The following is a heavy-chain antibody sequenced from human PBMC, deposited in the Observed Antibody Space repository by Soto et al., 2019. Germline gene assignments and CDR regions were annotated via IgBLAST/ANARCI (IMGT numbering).Heavy chain of an antibody. Sequence: ASVKVSCKASGCTFTSYGMSWVRQAPVRGLEWMGCISAYNGNTNYAQKLQGRVTMTTDTSTSAAYMELRSLRSDDTAVYYCARAGYCTNGVGYRGFDYWG. CDR1: GCTFTSYG. V-gene: IGHV1-18*04. CDR2: ISAYNGNT. J-gene: IGHJ4*01. D-gene: IGHD2-8*01. CDR3: ARAGYCTNGVGYRGFDY.